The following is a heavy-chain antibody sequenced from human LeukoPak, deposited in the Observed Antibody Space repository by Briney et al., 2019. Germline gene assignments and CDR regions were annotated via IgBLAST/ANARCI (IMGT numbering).Heavy chain of an antibody. CDR3: ARDSFDWLKNDAFDI. D-gene: IGHD3-9*01. CDR1: GGSISSYY. V-gene: IGHV4-4*07. CDR2: IYTSGST. J-gene: IGHJ3*02. Sequence: SETLSLTCTVSGGSISSYYWSWIRQPAGKGLEWIGRIYTSGSTNYNPSLKSRVTMSVDTSKNQFSLTLSSVTAADTAVYYCARDSFDWLKNDAFDIWGQGTMVTVSS.